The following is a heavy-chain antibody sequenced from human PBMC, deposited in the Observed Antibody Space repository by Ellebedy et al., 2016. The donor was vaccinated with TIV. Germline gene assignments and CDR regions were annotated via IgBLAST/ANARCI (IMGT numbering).Heavy chain of an antibody. V-gene: IGHV3-23*01. J-gene: IGHJ4*02. CDR1: GFTFRNFA. CDR2: ISSSGVST. Sequence: GGSLRLSCAASGFTFRNFAMTWVRQAPGKGLEWVSSISSSGVSTDYADSVRGRVTISSDNSKNTLYLQMNSLSADDSAVYYCAKLDSSGYYYGRFDYWGQGTLVTVSS. CDR3: AKLDSSGYYYGRFDY. D-gene: IGHD3-22*01.